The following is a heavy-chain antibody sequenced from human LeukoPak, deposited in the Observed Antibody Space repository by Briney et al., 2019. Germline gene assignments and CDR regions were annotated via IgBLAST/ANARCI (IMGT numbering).Heavy chain of an antibody. Sequence: SQTLSLTCTVSGGSISSGDYYWRWIRQPPGKGLEWIGYIYYSGSTYYNPSLKSRVTISVDTFKNQFSLKLSSVTAADTAVYYCARVVPGPVPAAIRGWFDPWGQGTLVTVSS. CDR3: ARVVPGPVPAAIRGWFDP. J-gene: IGHJ5*02. D-gene: IGHD2-2*02. V-gene: IGHV4-30-4*08. CDR1: GGSISSGDYY. CDR2: IYYSGST.